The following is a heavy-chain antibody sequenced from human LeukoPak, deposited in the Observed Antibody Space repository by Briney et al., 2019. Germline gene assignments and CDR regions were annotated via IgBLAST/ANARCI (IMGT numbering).Heavy chain of an antibody. V-gene: IGHV4-59*11. CDR3: ARVKALRIRGMLLSNYFDS. Sequence: PSETLSLTCDVSGSSINSHYWSWVRQPAGKGLEWIGYIYHTGTTNYNPSLKSRVTISVDTSRDQFSLTLTSVTTADTAVYFCARVKALRIRGMLLSNYFDSWGQGTLVTVSS. CDR2: IYHTGTT. D-gene: IGHD3-10*01. J-gene: IGHJ4*02. CDR1: GSSINSHY.